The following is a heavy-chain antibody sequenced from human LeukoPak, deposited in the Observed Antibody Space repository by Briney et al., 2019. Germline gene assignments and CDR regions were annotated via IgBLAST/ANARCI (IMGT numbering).Heavy chain of an antibody. CDR2: IIPIFGTA. D-gene: IGHD3-22*01. V-gene: IGHV1-69*05. Sequence: SVKVSCKASGGTFSSYAISWVRQAPGQGLEWMGGIIPIFGTANYAQKFQGRVTITTDESTSTAYMEPSSLRSEDTAVYYCARDVSSGYYYDLDYWGQATLVTVPS. J-gene: IGHJ4*02. CDR1: GGTFSSYA. CDR3: ARDVSSGYYYDLDY.